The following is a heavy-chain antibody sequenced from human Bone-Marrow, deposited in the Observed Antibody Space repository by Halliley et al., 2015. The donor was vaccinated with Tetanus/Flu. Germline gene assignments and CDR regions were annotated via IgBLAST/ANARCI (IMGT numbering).Heavy chain of an antibody. CDR2: IYYSGTT. D-gene: IGHD3-10*01. J-gene: IGHJ4*02. CDR1: GFSIGSGGYY. V-gene: IGHV4-31*11. CDR3: ARGHSYGSGSYYAQD. Sequence: TLSLTCAVSGFSIGSGGYYWSWIRQHPGKGLEWIGYIYYSGTTYYNPSLKSRLTISVDTSKSQFSLKLNSVTAADTAVYFCARGHSYGSGSYYAQDWGQGTLVTVSS.